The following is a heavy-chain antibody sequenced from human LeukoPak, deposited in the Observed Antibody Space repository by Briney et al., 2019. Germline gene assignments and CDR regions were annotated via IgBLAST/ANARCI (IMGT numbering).Heavy chain of an antibody. D-gene: IGHD6-13*01. CDR2: IWYDGSNK. J-gene: IGHJ4*02. V-gene: IGHV3-33*08. CDR3: ARASGTSIAAAFDY. Sequence: GGSLRLSCAASGFTFSTYAMTWVRQAPGKGLEWVAVIWYDGSNKYYADSVKGRFTISRDNSKNTLYLQMNSLRAEDTAVYYCARASGTSIAAAFDYWGQGTLVTVSS. CDR1: GFTFSTYA.